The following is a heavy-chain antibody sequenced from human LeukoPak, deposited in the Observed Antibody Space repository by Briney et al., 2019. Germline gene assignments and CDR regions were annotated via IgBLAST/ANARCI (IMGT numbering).Heavy chain of an antibody. D-gene: IGHD4-11*01. V-gene: IGHV3-53*01. J-gene: IGHJ4*01. Sequence: GGSLRLSCAASTLSVSYNYMNWVRQAPGKELEWVALLFASGKTYYADSVKGRFTISGDPSKSTLHLQMNSLRFEDTALYFCAGSVYSQPDQWGQGTQVAVSS. CDR1: TLSVSYNY. CDR3: AGSVYSQPDQ. CDR2: LFASGKT.